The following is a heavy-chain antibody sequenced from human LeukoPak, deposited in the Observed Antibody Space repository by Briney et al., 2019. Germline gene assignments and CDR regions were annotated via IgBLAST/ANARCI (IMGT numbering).Heavy chain of an antibody. Sequence: SETLSLTCTVSGYSISSGYYWGWIRPPPGKGLEWIGSIYHSGSTYYNPSLKSRVTISVDTSKNQFSLKLSSVTAADTAVYYCARVVGAAFRPFDYWGQGTLVTVSS. D-gene: IGHD1-26*01. J-gene: IGHJ4*02. CDR2: IYHSGST. CDR3: ARVVGAAFRPFDY. CDR1: GYSISSGYY. V-gene: IGHV4-38-2*02.